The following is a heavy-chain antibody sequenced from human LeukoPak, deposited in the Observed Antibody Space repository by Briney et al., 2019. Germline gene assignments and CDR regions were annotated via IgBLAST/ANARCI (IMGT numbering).Heavy chain of an antibody. CDR3: ARHYGSGSYYTLNWFDP. D-gene: IGHD3-10*01. CDR1: GYSISSGYY. V-gene: IGHV4-38-2*01. CDR2: IYHSGST. J-gene: IGHJ5*02. Sequence: SETLPLTCAVSGYSISSGYYWGWIRQPPGKGLEWIGSIYHSGSTFYNQSLKSRVTIPVDTSKNQFSLKLSSVTAADTAVYYCARHYGSGSYYTLNWFDPWGQGTLVTVSS.